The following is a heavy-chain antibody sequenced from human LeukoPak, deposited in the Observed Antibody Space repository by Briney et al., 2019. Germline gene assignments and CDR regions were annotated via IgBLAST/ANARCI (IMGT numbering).Heavy chain of an antibody. V-gene: IGHV1-2*02. Sequence: GASVKVSCKTSGYTFIGYYMHWVRQAPGQGLEWMGWINPNSGGTSYAQKFQGRVTMTRDTSISTAYMELSRLRSDDMAVYYCARGSYYFDSSGYYDCWGQGTLVTVSS. J-gene: IGHJ4*02. CDR1: GYTFIGYY. CDR2: INPNSGGT. D-gene: IGHD3-22*01. CDR3: ARGSYYFDSSGYYDC.